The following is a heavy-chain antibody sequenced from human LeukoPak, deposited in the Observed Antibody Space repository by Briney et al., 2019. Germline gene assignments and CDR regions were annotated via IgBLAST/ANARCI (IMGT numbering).Heavy chain of an antibody. CDR3: ARALYSYGYYYYGMDV. CDR1: RYTFTSYG. V-gene: IGHV1-18*01. CDR2: ISAYNGNT. J-gene: IGHJ6*02. Sequence: ASVKVSCKASRYTFTSYGISWVRQAPGQGLEWMGWISAYNGNTNYAQKLQGRVTMTTYTSTSTAYMELRSLRTDDTAVYYCARALYSYGYYYYGMDVWGQGTTVTVSS. D-gene: IGHD5-18*01.